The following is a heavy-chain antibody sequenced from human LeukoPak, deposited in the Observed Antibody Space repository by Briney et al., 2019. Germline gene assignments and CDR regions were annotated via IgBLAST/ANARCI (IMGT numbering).Heavy chain of an antibody. CDR2: IIPILGIA. CDR1: GGTFSSYT. Sequence: ASVKVSCKASGGTFSSYTISWVRQAPGQALEWMGRIIPILGIANYAQKFQGRVTITADKSTSTAYMELSSLRSEDTAVYYCARDLHYDSSGYYYGADAFDIWGQGTMVTVSS. J-gene: IGHJ3*02. V-gene: IGHV1-69*04. CDR3: ARDLHYDSSGYYYGADAFDI. D-gene: IGHD3-22*01.